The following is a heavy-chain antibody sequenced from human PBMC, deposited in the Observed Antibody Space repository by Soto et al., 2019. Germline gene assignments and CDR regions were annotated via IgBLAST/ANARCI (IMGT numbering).Heavy chain of an antibody. D-gene: IGHD3-3*01. CDR3: AREGYYDFWRANGMMDV. CDR1: GFTFSSYW. CDR2: IKQDGSEK. V-gene: IGHV3-7*01. Sequence: GGSLRLSCAASGFTFSSYWMSWVRQAPGKGLEWVANIKQDGSEKYYVDSVKGRFTISRDNAKNSLYLQMNSLRAEDTAVYYCAREGYYDFWRANGMMDVWGKGTTVTVSS. J-gene: IGHJ6*04.